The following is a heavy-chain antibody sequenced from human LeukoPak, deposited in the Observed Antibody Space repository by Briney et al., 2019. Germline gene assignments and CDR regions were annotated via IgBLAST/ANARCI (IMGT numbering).Heavy chain of an antibody. CDR1: GGSISGSSYY. CDR2: IYYSGST. V-gene: IGHV4-39*01. D-gene: IGHD2/OR15-2a*01. J-gene: IGHJ4*02. Sequence: PSETLSLTCTVSGGSISGSSYYWGWIRQPPGKGLEWIGSIYYSGSTYYNPSLKSRVTISVDTSKNQFSLKLSSVTAADTAVYYCARHFVRRGANSYFDYWGQGTLVTVSS. CDR3: ARHFVRRGANSYFDY.